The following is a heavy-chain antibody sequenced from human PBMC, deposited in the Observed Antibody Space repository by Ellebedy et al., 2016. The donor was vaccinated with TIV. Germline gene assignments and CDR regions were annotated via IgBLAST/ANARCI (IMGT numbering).Heavy chain of an antibody. CDR2: IYHSGST. J-gene: IGHJ5*02. CDR3: ARVAPYYDFSRGWFDP. Sequence: MPSETLSLTCAVSGGSISSSNWWSWVRQPPGKGLEWIGEIYHSGSTNYNPSLKSRVTISVDKSKNQFSLKLSSVTAADTAVYYCARVAPYYDFSRGWFDPWGQGTLVTVSS. D-gene: IGHD3-3*01. V-gene: IGHV4-4*02. CDR1: GGSISSSNW.